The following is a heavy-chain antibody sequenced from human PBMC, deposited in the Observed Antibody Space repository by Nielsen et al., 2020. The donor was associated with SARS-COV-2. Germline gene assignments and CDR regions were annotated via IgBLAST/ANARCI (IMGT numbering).Heavy chain of an antibody. CDR3: ARDWTGYCSSTSCYGIPSYNDY. CDR2: ISSSSYI. J-gene: IGHJ4*02. Sequence: WIRQPPGKGLEWVSSISSSSYIYYADSVKGRFTISRDNAKNSLYLQMNSLRAEDTAVYYCARDWTGYCSSTSCYGIPSYNDYWGQGTLVTVSS. V-gene: IGHV3-69-1*01. D-gene: IGHD2-2*01.